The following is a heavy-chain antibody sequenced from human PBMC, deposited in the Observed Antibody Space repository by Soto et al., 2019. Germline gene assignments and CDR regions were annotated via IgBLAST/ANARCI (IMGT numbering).Heavy chain of an antibody. V-gene: IGHV3-74*01. CDR3: ARVAVGSYYFDY. CDR1: GFTFSSYW. D-gene: IGHD6-13*01. Sequence: EVQLVESGGGVVQPGASLRLSCAASGFTFSSYWMHWVRQAPGKGLVWVSRVNPDGSDTSYADSVKGRFTISRDNAKNTLYLQMNSLRAEDTAVYYCARVAVGSYYFDYWGQGTLLTVSS. CDR2: VNPDGSDT. J-gene: IGHJ4*02.